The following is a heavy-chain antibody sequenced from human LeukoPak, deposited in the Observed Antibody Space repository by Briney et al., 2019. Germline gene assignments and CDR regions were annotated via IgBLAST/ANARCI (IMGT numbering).Heavy chain of an antibody. CDR3: ARLKIMTTVTTPFDY. V-gene: IGHV1-2*02. Sequence: ASVKVSCKASGYTFTGYYMHWVRQAPGQGLEWMGWINPNSGGTNYAQKFQGRVTMTRDTSISTAYMELSRLRSDDTAVYYCARLKIMTTVTTPFDYWGQGTLATVSS. J-gene: IGHJ4*02. D-gene: IGHD4-17*01. CDR2: INPNSGGT. CDR1: GYTFTGYY.